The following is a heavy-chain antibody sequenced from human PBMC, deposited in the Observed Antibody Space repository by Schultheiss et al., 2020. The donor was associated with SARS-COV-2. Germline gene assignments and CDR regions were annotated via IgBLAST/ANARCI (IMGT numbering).Heavy chain of an antibody. CDR1: GFTFSSYG. CDR2: ISGSGGST. V-gene: IGHV3-23*01. Sequence: GGSLRLSCAASGFTFSSYGMHWVRQAPGKGLEWVSVISGSGGSTYYADSVKGRFTISRDNSKNTLYLQMNSLRAEDTAVYYCARDGGLYYYYYGMDVWCQGTTVTVSS. J-gene: IGHJ6*02. CDR3: ARDGGLYYYYYGMDV.